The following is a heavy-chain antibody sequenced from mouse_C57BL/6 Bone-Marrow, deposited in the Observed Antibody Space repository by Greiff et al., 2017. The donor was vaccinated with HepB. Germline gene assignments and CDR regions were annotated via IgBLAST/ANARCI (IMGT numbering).Heavy chain of an antibody. V-gene: IGHV1-4*01. CDR3: ARRLITTNYAMDY. D-gene: IGHD1-1*01. CDR1: GYTFTSYT. J-gene: IGHJ4*01. Sequence: VQLQQSGAELARPGASVKMSCKASGYTFTSYTMHWVKQRPGQGLKWIGYINPSSGYTKYNQKFKDKATLTADKSSSTAYMQLSSLTSEDSAVYYCARRLITTNYAMDYWGQGTSVTVSS. CDR2: INPSSGYT.